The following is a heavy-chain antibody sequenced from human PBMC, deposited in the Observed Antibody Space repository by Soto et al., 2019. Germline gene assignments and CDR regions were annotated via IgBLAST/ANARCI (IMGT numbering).Heavy chain of an antibody. D-gene: IGHD4-17*01. Sequence: SETLSLTCTLSGVSITSGAYYWTWVRQHPGKGLEWIGYIYYNGNTYFSPSLKSRLTISIDTSKNQFSLKLSSVTAADTAMYYCARARLRAVYAFDFWGQGTMVTVSS. V-gene: IGHV4-31*03. J-gene: IGHJ3*01. CDR3: ARARLRAVYAFDF. CDR2: IYYNGNT. CDR1: GVSITSGAYY.